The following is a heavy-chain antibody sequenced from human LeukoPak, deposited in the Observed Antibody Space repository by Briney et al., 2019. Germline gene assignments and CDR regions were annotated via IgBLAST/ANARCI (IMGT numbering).Heavy chain of an antibody. D-gene: IGHD6-13*01. V-gene: IGHV1-2*02. CDR3: ARVWQLLAEYQH. CDR1: GYTFTDYH. CDR2: IYPNSGDT. Sequence: ASVKLSYKASGYTFTDYHMHWVRQAPGQGLEWMGWIYPNSGDTKYAQKFQGRVTMTRDTSISTADMELSSLRSDDTAVYYCARVWQLLAEYQHWGQGTLVTVSS. J-gene: IGHJ1*01.